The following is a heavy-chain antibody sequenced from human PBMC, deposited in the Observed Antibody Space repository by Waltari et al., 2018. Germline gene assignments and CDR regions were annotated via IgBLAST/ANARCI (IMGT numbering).Heavy chain of an antibody. D-gene: IGHD2-21*02. CDR2: IYPSDSYT. V-gene: IGHV5-10-1*03. Sequence: EVQLVQSGAEVKKPGESLRISCKGSGYSFTSYWISWVRQMPGKGLEWMGRIYPSDSYTNYSPSFQGHVTISADKSISTAYLQWSSLKASDTAMYYCARLQAAYCGGDCYPHWYFDLWGRGTLVTVSS. CDR1: GYSFTSYW. CDR3: ARLQAAYCGGDCYPHWYFDL. J-gene: IGHJ2*01.